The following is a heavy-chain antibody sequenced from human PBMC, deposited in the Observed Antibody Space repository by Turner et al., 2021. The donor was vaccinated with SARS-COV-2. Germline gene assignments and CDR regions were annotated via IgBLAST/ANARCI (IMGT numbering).Heavy chain of an antibody. D-gene: IGHD2-2*02. Sequence: EVQLVESGGGLVQPGASLILSSAASGFTVSSYYMSWVRQAPGKGREGGSLTYSAGTTYYADSVKGRFTISRDNAKNTLYLQMNSLRAEDTAVYYCAVPNCSSTSCYSLFGRWGQGTLVTVSS. CDR3: AVPNCSSTSCYSLFGR. CDR1: GFTVSSYY. J-gene: IGHJ4*02. V-gene: IGHV3-66*02. CDR2: TYSAGTT.